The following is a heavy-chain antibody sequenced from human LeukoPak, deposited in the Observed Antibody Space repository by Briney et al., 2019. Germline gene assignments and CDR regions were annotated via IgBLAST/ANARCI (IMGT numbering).Heavy chain of an antibody. V-gene: IGHV3-7*01. J-gene: IGHJ3*02. CDR2: IKQDGSEK. CDR1: GFTFSSYW. CDR3: ARGYYGSGDAFDI. D-gene: IGHD3-10*01. Sequence: GGSLRLSCAASGFTFSSYWMSWVRQAPGKGLEWVANIKQDGSEKYYVDSVKGRFTISRDNAKNSLYLQMNSLRAEDTAVYYCARGYYGSGDAFDIWGQGTMVTVSS.